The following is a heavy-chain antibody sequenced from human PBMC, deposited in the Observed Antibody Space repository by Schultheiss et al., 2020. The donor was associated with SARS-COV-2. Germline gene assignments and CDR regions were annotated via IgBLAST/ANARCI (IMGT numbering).Heavy chain of an antibody. CDR1: GFTFSNAW. V-gene: IGHV3-30*18. CDR2: ISYDGSNK. D-gene: IGHD3-22*01. Sequence: GGSLRLSCAASGFTFSNAWMSWVRQAPGKGLEWVAVISYDGSNKYYADSVKGRFTISRDNSKNTLYLQMNSLRAEDTAVYYCAKPSSNYFDSSGYLDAFDIWGQGTMVTVSS. CDR3: AKPSSNYFDSSGYLDAFDI. J-gene: IGHJ3*02.